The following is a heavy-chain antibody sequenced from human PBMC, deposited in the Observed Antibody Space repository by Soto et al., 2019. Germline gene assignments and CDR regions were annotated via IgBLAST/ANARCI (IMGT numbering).Heavy chain of an antibody. CDR1: GDSISIYY. CDR2: IYYSGST. D-gene: IGHD4-17*01. CDR3: ARDPQRQYGDYGWYFEY. Sequence: SETLSLTCAVSGDSISIYYWSWIRQPPGKGLEWIGYIYYSGSTNYNPSLKSRVTISVDTSKNQFSLKLSSVTAADTAVYYCARDPQRQYGDYGWYFEYWGQGTLVTVSS. J-gene: IGHJ4*02. V-gene: IGHV4-59*01.